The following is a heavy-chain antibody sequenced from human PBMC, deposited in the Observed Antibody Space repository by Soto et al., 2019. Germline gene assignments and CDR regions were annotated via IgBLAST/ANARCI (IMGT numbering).Heavy chain of an antibody. J-gene: IGHJ4*02. CDR2: ISYDGSNK. D-gene: IGHD2-15*01. CDR3: ARDNGVVSGSCYGY. Sequence: QVQLVESGGGVVQPGRSLRLSCAASGFTFSSYAMHWVRQAPGKGLEWVAVISYDGSNKYYADSVKGRFTISRDNSKNTLYLQMNSLRAEDTAVYYCARDNGVVSGSCYGYWGQGTLVTVSS. CDR1: GFTFSSYA. V-gene: IGHV3-30-3*01.